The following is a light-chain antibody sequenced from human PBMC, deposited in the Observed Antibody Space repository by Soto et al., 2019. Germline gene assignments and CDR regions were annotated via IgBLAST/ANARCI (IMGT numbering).Light chain of an antibody. CDR3: QQYNNWPGKYT. J-gene: IGKJ2*01. V-gene: IGKV3-15*01. Sequence: EIVMTQSPAPLSVSPGERATLSRRASQSVSSNLAWYQQKPGQAPRLLIYGASTRATGIPARFSGSGFGTEFTLTISSLQSEDFAVYYCQQYNNWPGKYTFGQWTKLEIK. CDR1: QSVSSN. CDR2: GAS.